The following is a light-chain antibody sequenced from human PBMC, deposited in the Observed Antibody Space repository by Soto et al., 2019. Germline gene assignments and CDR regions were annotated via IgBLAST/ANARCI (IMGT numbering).Light chain of an antibody. Sequence: DIVMTQSPATLSVAPGERVTFSCRASQGVSRKLAWYQHKPGQAPRLLISGASTGATGIPARFSGSGSGTDFILTINRLEPEDFAMYYCQHYDSSRTFGQGTKVDIK. CDR2: GAS. CDR1: QGVSRK. CDR3: QHYDSSRT. V-gene: IGKV3-15*01. J-gene: IGKJ1*01.